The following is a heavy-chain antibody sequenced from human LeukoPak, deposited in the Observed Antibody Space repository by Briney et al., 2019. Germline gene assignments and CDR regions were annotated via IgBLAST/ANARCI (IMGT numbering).Heavy chain of an antibody. D-gene: IGHD3-10*01. J-gene: IGHJ4*02. V-gene: IGHV4-34*01. Sequence: SETLSLTCAVYGGSFSGYYWSWIRQPPGKGLEWIGEINHSGSTNFNPSLKSRVTISVDTSKNQFSLKLSSVTAADTAVYYCARSYGSGNYSPFFWGQGTLVTVSS. CDR1: GGSFSGYY. CDR2: INHSGST. CDR3: ARSYGSGNYSPFF.